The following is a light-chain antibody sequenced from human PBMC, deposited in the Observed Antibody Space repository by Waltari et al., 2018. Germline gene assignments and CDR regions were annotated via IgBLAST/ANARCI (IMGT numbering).Light chain of an antibody. Sequence: EVVLTQSPATLSLSPGERATLSCRASQSVSVNLAWYQQRPGQAPRLLIYSASTRATGIPARFSGSGSGTEFTLTISCLESEDFAVYYCQQSHNWPPLTFGGGTKVETK. CDR3: QQSHNWPPLT. CDR1: QSVSVN. CDR2: SAS. J-gene: IGKJ4*01. V-gene: IGKV3-15*01.